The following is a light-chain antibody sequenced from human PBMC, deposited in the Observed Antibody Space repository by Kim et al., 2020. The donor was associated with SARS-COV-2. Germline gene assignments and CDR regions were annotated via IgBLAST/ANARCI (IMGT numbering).Light chain of an antibody. J-gene: IGKJ4*02. CDR2: HAS. CDR1: QTVGTN. V-gene: IGKV3-15*01. Sequence: VMTQPPATLSVSPGERATLSCRASQTVGTNLAWYQQKPGQAPRLLISHASTRATGIPARFSGSGSGTEFTLTISSLQSEDFALYYCQVYNTWARTFGGGTKGDIK. CDR3: QVYNTWART.